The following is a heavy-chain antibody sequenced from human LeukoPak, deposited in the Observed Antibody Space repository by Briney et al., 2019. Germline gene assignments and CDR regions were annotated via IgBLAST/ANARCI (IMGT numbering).Heavy chain of an antibody. V-gene: IGHV3-74*01. CDR3: AATRDYGDHVGILRGPI. Sequence: GGSLRLSCAASGFTFSSYWMHWVRQAPGKGLVWVSRINSDGSSTSYADSVKGRFTISRDNAKNTLYLQMNSLRAEDTAVYYCAATRDYGDHVGILRGPIWGQGTMVTVSS. CDR2: INSDGSST. CDR1: GFTFSSYW. J-gene: IGHJ3*02. D-gene: IGHD4-17*01.